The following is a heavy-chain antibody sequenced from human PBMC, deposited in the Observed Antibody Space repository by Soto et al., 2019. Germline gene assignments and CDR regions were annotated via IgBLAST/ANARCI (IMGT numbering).Heavy chain of an antibody. CDR1: GGTFSSYT. J-gene: IGHJ4*02. CDR2: IIPILGIA. CDR3: AREFGDGYNV. V-gene: IGHV1-69*08. D-gene: IGHD5-12*01. Sequence: QVQLVQSGAEVKKPGSSVEVSCNASGGTFSSYTISWVRQAPGQGLEWMGRIIPILGIANYAQKFQGRVTITADKSTSTAYMELSSLRSEDTAVYYCAREFGDGYNVWGQGTLVTVSS.